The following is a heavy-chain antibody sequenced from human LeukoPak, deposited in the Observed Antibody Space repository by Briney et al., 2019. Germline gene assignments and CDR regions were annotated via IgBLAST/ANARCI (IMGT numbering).Heavy chain of an antibody. CDR1: GVTVSSSY. CDR2: ISNDGGGT. Sequence: PGGSLRLSCAASGVTVSSSYMSWVRQAPGKGLEWVSAISNDGGGTNYADFVKGRFTISRDNSKNTLFLQMNSVRTEDMALYYWAKGSSVYLVDRWGEGTLVTVSS. D-gene: IGHD3-22*01. CDR3: AKGSSVYLVDR. V-gene: IGHV3-23*01. J-gene: IGHJ5*02.